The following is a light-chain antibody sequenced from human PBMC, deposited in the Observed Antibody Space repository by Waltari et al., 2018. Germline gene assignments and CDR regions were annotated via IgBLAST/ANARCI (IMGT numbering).Light chain of an antibody. Sequence: QSALTQPRPVSGSPGQSVTISCPGTSSDFGGYNYFPWYQQHPGNAPKLMIYDVSKRPSGVPDRFSGSKSGNTASLTISGLQAEDEADYYCCSYAGSYTVVFGGGTKLTVL. V-gene: IGLV2-11*01. CDR3: CSYAGSYTVV. CDR2: DVS. CDR1: SSDFGGYNY. J-gene: IGLJ2*01.